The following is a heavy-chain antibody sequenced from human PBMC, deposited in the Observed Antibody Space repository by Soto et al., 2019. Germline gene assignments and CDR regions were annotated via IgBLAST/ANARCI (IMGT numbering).Heavy chain of an antibody. D-gene: IGHD6-13*01. CDR2: ISSGGEYI. Sequence: EVQLVESGGGLVKPGGSLRLSCTASGLIFSNYGMNWVRQAAGKRPEWVSSISSGGEYIDYADSLKGRLTISRDNANNILYLQLTIMGVEYTTVYYCATDGAAGAVMGDWGQGPTVTVSS. V-gene: IGHV3-21*01. CDR3: ATDGAAGAVMGD. J-gene: IGHJ6*02. CDR1: GLIFSNYG.